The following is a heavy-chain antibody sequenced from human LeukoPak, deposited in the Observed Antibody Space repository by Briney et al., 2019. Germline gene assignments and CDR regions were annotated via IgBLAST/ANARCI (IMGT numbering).Heavy chain of an antibody. CDR2: INPSGGST. CDR3: AREQVYYGTGSGDY. Sequence: ASVKVSCKASGYTFTSYGISWVRQAPGQGLEWMGIINPSGGSTSYAQKFQGRVTMTRDMSTSTVYMELSSLRSEDTAVYYCAREQVYYGTGSGDYWGKGTLVTVSS. D-gene: IGHD3-10*01. CDR1: GYTFTSYG. J-gene: IGHJ4*02. V-gene: IGHV1-46*01.